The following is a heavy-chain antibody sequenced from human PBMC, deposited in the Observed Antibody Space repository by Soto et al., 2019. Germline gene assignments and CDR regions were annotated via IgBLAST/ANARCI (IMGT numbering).Heavy chain of an antibody. J-gene: IGHJ4*02. Sequence: SVKVSCKASGYTFTNYGISWVRQGPGQGLEWMGWISAYKGDTNYAQNLRGRVTMTTDTDRNSFSLRLDSVTAADTAVYYCARNFDIAATGTAFDSWGRGVLVTVSS. CDR3: ARNFDIAATGTAFDS. D-gene: IGHD6-13*01. CDR2: ISAYKGDT. CDR1: GYTFTNYG. V-gene: IGHV1-18*01.